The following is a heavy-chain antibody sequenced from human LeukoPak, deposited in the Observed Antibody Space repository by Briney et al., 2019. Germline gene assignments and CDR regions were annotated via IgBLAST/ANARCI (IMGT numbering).Heavy chain of an antibody. D-gene: IGHD3-22*01. CDR3: AKGSYYDSSGSFYFDY. J-gene: IGHJ4*02. Sequence: AGGSLRLSCAASGFTFSSTSMSWVRQAPGKGLGWVAVTVGGGDGTYYADSVKGRFTISRDNSKNTLYVQVNSLGTEDTAAYYCAKGSYYDSSGSFYFDYWGQGTLVTVSS. V-gene: IGHV3-23*01. CDR1: GFTFSSTS. CDR2: TVGGGDGT.